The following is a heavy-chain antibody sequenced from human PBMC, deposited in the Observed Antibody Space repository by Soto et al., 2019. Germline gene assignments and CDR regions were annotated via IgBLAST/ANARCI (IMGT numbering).Heavy chain of an antibody. CDR1: GGTLSDHG. D-gene: IGHD3-10*01. CDR3: RRGVDGSGKYYTGPSAFDI. Sequence: QVQLEQSVAEVKKPGSSVNISCKVSGGTLSDHGVSWLRQAPGQGLEWVGGTIPVFNTATYAPKVQGRGTIAAENATTIADLELSRLRSADTTFYYCRRGVDGSGKYYTGPSAFDIVGQGTLVIVSS. CDR2: TIPVFNTA. V-gene: IGHV1-69*06. J-gene: IGHJ3*02.